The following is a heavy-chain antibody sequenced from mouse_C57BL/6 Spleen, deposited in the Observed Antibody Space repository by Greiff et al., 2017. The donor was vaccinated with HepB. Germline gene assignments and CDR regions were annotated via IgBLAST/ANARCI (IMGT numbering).Heavy chain of an antibody. CDR2: IYPGDGDT. Sequence: VKLMESGAELVKPGASVKISCKASGYAFSSYWMNWVKQRPGKGLEWIGQIYPGDGDTNYNGKFKGKATLTADKSSSTAYMQLSSLTSEDSAVYFCARGGAAQATHYYAMDYWGQGTSVTVSS. CDR3: ARGGAAQATHYYAMDY. V-gene: IGHV1-80*01. CDR1: GYAFSSYW. J-gene: IGHJ4*01. D-gene: IGHD3-2*02.